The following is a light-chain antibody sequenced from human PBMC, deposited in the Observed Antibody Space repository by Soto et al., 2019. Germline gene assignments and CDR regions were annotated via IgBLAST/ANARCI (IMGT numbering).Light chain of an antibody. V-gene: IGKV1-5*01. CDR1: QRISVY. J-gene: IGKJ2*01. CDR3: HQDGTSSPT. Sequence: DIQMTQSPSTLSASVGDRVTITCRASQRISVYLAWDPQRPREAPKLLIYGGSSLESGVPTRFSGNESWKEFPLNISSQTPNEFATYYYHQDGTSSPTFGQGTKLEI. CDR2: GGS.